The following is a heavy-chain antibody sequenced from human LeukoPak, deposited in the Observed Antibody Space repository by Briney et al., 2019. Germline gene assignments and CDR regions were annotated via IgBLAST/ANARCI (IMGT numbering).Heavy chain of an antibody. CDR2: ISGSGGST. D-gene: IGHD6-19*01. CDR3: AKGGSGWYLYYFDY. J-gene: IGHJ4*02. Sequence: GGSLRLSCAASGFTFSSYAMSWVRQAPGKGLEWVSAISGSGGSTYYADSVKGRFTISRDNSKNTLYLQMSSLRAEDTAVYYCAKGGSGWYLYYFDYWGQGNLVTVSS. V-gene: IGHV3-23*01. CDR1: GFTFSSYA.